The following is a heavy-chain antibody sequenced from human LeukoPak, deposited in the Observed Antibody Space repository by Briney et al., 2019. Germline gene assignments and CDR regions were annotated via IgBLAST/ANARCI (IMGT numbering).Heavy chain of an antibody. CDR3: ASQAGRQDPSVAFDI. D-gene: IGHD1-26*01. V-gene: IGHV3-23*01. CDR2: IGSDNKP. J-gene: IGHJ3*02. Sequence: GGSLRLSCEASGFTFSAYAMTWVRQAPGKGLEWVSSIGSDNKPHYSESVKGRFAISRDNSKSMLFLQLNSMRAQDTDVYDCASQAGRQDPSVAFDIWDQGTMVTVSS. CDR1: GFTFSAYA.